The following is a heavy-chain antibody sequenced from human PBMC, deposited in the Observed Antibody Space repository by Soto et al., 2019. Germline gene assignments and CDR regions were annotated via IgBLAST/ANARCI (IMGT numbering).Heavy chain of an antibody. CDR3: VRQRGNYFDF. CDR1: GDSINSRY. D-gene: IGHD3-10*01. Sequence: PSETLSLTCSVSGDSINSRYWSWIRQPPGKGLEWIGYIDYVGSTNYAPSLQSRVTMSVDTSKNQVSLKLRYVTAAATAVYYCVRQRGNYFDFWGQATLVTVSS. CDR2: IDYVGST. V-gene: IGHV4-59*11. J-gene: IGHJ4*02.